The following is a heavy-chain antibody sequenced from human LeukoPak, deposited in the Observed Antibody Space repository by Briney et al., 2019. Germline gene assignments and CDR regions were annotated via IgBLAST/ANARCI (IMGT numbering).Heavy chain of an antibody. D-gene: IGHD6-13*01. Sequence: LAGGSLRLSCAASGFTLSSYWMAWVRQAPGKGLEWVSTISSSGGTTHYVDSVKGRVTISRDNSKNTLDLQMNSLRAEDTAVYYCAKGGSSWFAFDIWGQGTMVTVSS. CDR1: GFTLSSYW. J-gene: IGHJ3*02. CDR2: ISSSGGTT. V-gene: IGHV3-23*01. CDR3: AKGGSSWFAFDI.